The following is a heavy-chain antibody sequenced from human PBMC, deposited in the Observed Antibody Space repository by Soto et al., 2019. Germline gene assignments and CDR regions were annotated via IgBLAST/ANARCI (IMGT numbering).Heavy chain of an antibody. Sequence: QITLKESGPTLVKPTQTLTLTCTFSDLALTYIGEGVARISQPPGKALERLALVYWDDDKRYNPSLRSRLTITRDTSKKQVVLTMTNMDPVDTATYYCVQRRCGGDCRTFYSAHAYYGLDVWGQGTTVTVSS. V-gene: IGHV2-5*02. CDR1: DLALTYIGEG. CDR3: VQRRCGGDCRTFYSAHAYYGLDV. D-gene: IGHD2-21*02. CDR2: VYWDDDK. J-gene: IGHJ6*02.